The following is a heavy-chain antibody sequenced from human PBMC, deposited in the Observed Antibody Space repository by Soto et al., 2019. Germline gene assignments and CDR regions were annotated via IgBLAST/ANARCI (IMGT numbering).Heavy chain of an antibody. CDR1: GGTFSSYT. CDR2: IIPILGIA. Sequence: SVKVSCKASGGTFSSYTISWVRQAPGQGLEWMGRIIPILGIANYAQKFQGRVTITADKSTSTAYMELSSLRSEDTAVYYCARPSSGYYYYFDDSGQGIRVTVSS. D-gene: IGHD3-22*01. J-gene: IGHJ4*02. CDR3: ARPSSGYYYYFDD. V-gene: IGHV1-69*02.